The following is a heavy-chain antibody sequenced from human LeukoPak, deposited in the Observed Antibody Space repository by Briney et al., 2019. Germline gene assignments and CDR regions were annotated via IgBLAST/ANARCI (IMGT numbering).Heavy chain of an antibody. V-gene: IGHV1-2*02. Sequence: ASVKVSCKASGYTFTGYYMHWVRQAPGQGLEWMGWINPNSGVTNYAQKFQGRVTMTRDTSISTAYMELSRLRSDDTAVYYCARGGIVVVPAAIPSYYYYYMDVWGKGTTVTVSS. CDR2: INPNSGVT. CDR3: ARGGIVVVPAAIPSYYYYYMDV. D-gene: IGHD2-2*01. CDR1: GYTFTGYY. J-gene: IGHJ6*03.